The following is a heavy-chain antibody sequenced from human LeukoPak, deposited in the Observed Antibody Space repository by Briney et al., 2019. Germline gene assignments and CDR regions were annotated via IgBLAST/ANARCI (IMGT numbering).Heavy chain of an antibody. V-gene: IGHV3-48*02. CDR3: VRDHNYYFGY. CDR2: ITTSIDII. CDR1: GFTLSSYN. J-gene: IGHJ4*02. Sequence: GGSPRLSCAASGFTLSSYNMNWVRQAPGKGLEWISYITTSIDIISYADSVKGRFTISRDDAKNSLYLQMDSLRDEDTAVYYCVRDHNYYFGYWGQGILVTVSA.